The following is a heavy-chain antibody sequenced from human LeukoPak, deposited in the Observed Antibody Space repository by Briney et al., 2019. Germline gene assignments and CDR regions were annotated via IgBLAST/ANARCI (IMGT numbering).Heavy chain of an antibody. V-gene: IGHV3-7*05. Sequence: GGSLRLSCAASGFTFSTYWMTWVRQAPGKGLEWVANMKQDGSEKYYVDSVKGRFTISRDNAKNSLYLQMNSLGAEDTAVYYCARRGTSSSWAHFDYWGQGTLVTVSS. CDR1: GFTFSTYW. CDR3: ARRGTSSSWAHFDY. CDR2: MKQDGSEK. J-gene: IGHJ4*02. D-gene: IGHD6-13*01.